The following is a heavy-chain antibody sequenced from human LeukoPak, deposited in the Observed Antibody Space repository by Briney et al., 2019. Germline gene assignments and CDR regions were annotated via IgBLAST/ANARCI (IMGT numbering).Heavy chain of an antibody. Sequence: ASVKVSCKASGYTFTGYYMHWVRQAPGQGLEWMGWINPNSGGTNYAQKFQGRVTMTRDTSISTAYMELSRLRSDDTAVYYCARDLTRYYDSSGYYWYWGQGTLVTVSS. J-gene: IGHJ4*02. CDR2: INPNSGGT. D-gene: IGHD3-22*01. V-gene: IGHV1-2*02. CDR3: ARDLTRYYDSSGYYWY. CDR1: GYTFTGYY.